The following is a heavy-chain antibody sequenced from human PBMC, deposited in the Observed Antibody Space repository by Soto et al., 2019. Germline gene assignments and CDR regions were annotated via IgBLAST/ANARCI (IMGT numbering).Heavy chain of an antibody. CDR2: IDYSGST. CDR1: GGTISSWY. Sequence: QVQLQESGPGLVKPSETLSLTCTVSGGTISSWYWSWIRQPPGKGLEWIGYIDYSGSTNCNPSLKSRVTISVATSKNQFSLKLSSVTAADTAVYYCARRYGSAIDYWGQGTLVTVSS. V-gene: IGHV4-59*08. D-gene: IGHD1-26*01. CDR3: ARRYGSAIDY. J-gene: IGHJ4*02.